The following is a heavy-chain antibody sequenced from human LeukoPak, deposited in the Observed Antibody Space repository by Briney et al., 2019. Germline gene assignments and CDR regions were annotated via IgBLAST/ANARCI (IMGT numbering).Heavy chain of an antibody. CDR2: IQYDESKK. CDR1: GFTFSTYA. J-gene: IGHJ6*04. CDR3: AKDAFMSXXLPGYFERRRASQYYMDV. V-gene: IGHV3-30*02. Sequence: GGSLRLSCAASGFTFSTYAMHWVRQTPGKGLEWVTFIQYDESKKYYGDSVKGRFTVSRDNSKNTLYLQMNSLRAEDTAVYYCAKDAFMSXXLPGYFERRRASQYYMDVWGKGTTVTVSS. D-gene: IGHD3-22*01.